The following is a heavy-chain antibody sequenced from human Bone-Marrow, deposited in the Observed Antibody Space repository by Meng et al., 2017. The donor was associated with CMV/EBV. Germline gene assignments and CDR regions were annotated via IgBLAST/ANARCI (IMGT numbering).Heavy chain of an antibody. CDR1: GDTFINYA. CDR3: ARVSTMVVTTFGY. J-gene: IGHJ4*02. Sequence: ASVKVSCKASGDTFINYAISWVRQAPGQGLEWMGWINPNSGGTNYAQKFQGRVTMTRDTSISTAYMELSRLRSDDTAVYYCARVSTMVVTTFGYWGQGTLVTVSS. CDR2: INPNSGGT. D-gene: IGHD4-23*01. V-gene: IGHV1-2*02.